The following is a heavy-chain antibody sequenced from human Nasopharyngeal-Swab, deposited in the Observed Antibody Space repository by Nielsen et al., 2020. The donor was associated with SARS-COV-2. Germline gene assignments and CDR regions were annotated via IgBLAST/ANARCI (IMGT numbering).Heavy chain of an antibody. CDR2: ISSSSTI. Sequence: WIRQPPGKGLEWVSYISSSSTIYYADSVKGRFTISRDNAKNSLYLQMNSLRDVDTAVYYCASPSSPGGYWGQGTLVTVSS. V-gene: IGHV3-48*02. CDR3: ASPSSPGGY. D-gene: IGHD6-6*01. J-gene: IGHJ4*02.